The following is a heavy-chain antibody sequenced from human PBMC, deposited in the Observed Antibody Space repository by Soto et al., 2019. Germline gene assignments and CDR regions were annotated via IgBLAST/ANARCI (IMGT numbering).Heavy chain of an antibody. Sequence: ASVKVSCKASGYTFTSYDIDWVRQATGQGLEWMGWMNPNSGNTGYAQKFQGRVTMTRNTSISTTYMELSSLRSEVTAVYYCARSAGAGAWIQLLSLSYYYYVMEVWGQGTTVSRLL. CDR3: ARSAGAGAWIQLLSLSYYYYVMEV. V-gene: IGHV1-8*01. D-gene: IGHD5-18*01. CDR1: GYTFTSYD. CDR2: MNPNSGNT. J-gene: IGHJ6*02.